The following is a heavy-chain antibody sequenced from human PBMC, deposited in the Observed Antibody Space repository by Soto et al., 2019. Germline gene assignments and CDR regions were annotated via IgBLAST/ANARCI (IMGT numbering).Heavy chain of an antibody. V-gene: IGHV4-61*01. Sequence: SETLSLTCSVSGGSVSDKTYYWSWIRQPPGKRLEWIGYVYYSGTTNYNPSLKSRVTISVDLSKNRFSLRLSSVTTANTALYYCARTTAVPNTLRSRYFFDYWGQGTLVTVSS. J-gene: IGHJ4*02. D-gene: IGHD4-17*01. CDR1: GGSVSDKTYY. CDR3: ARTTAVPNTLRSRYFFDY. CDR2: VYYSGTT.